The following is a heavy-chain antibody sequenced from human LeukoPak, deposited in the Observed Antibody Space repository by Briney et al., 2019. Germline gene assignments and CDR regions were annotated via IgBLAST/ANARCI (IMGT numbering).Heavy chain of an antibody. CDR3: AREKYCTPTDCLHGRFYFNS. J-gene: IGHJ4*02. V-gene: IGHV3-30*04. Sequence: PGGSLRLSCVASGFPFSTYSMHWVRQAPGKGLEWVAVMSSDGSNDNYANSVKGRFTISRDNSKNALYLQMNTLRAEDTAVYYCAREKYCTPTDCLHGRFYFNSWGQGTPVTVSS. CDR2: MSSDGSND. D-gene: IGHD2-8*01. CDR1: GFPFSTYS.